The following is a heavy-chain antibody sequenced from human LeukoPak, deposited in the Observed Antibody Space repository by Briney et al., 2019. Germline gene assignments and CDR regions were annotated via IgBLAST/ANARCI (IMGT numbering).Heavy chain of an antibody. CDR2: INHSGST. CDR3: QGYCSGGSCYNYGMDV. V-gene: IGHV4-34*01. J-gene: IGHJ6*02. CDR1: GGSFSGYY. Sequence: PSETLSLTCAVYGGSFSGYYWSWIRQPPGKGLEWIGEINHSGSTNYNPSLKRRVTISVDTSKNQFSLKLSSVTAADTAVYYCQGYCSGGSCYNYGMDVWGQGTTVTVSS. D-gene: IGHD2-15*01.